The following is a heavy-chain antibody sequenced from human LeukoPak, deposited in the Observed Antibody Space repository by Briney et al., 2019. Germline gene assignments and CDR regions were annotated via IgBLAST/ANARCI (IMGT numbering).Heavy chain of an antibody. CDR1: GGSISSGGYY. CDR3: ARGVRGGGATTWDY. CDR2: IYHSGST. J-gene: IGHJ4*02. Sequence: SETLSLTCTVSGGSISSGGYYWSWIRQPPGKGLEWIGYIYHSGSTYYNPSLKSRVTISVDRSKNQFSLKLSSVTAADTAVYYCARGVRGGGATTWDYWGQGTLVTVSS. V-gene: IGHV4-30-2*01. D-gene: IGHD1-26*01.